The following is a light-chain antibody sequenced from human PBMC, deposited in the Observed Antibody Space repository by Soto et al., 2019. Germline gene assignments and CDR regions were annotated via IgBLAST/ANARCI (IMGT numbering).Light chain of an antibody. CDR1: SSDVGGYNY. Sequence: QSALTQPASVSGSPGQSITISCTGTSSDVGGYNYVSWYQQNPGKAPNLLIYDVTKRPSGVSNRFSGSKAGNTASLTISGLQAEDEADYEGSSYTSSSTYVFGTGTQFTVL. CDR3: SSYTSSSTYV. CDR2: DVT. V-gene: IGLV2-14*01. J-gene: IGLJ1*01.